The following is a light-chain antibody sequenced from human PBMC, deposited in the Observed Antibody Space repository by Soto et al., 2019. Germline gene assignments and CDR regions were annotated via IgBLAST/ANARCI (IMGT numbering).Light chain of an antibody. J-gene: IGLJ1*01. Sequence: QSVLTQPPSASGSPGQSVTISCTGTSSDVGGYDYVSWYQQYPGRVPKLLIYMVSNRPSGVSNRFSGSKSGNTASLTISGLQAEDEADYFCTSPTPGSLYVFGTGTKLTVL. CDR3: TSPTPGSLYV. V-gene: IGLV2-14*01. CDR1: SSDVGGYDY. CDR2: MVS.